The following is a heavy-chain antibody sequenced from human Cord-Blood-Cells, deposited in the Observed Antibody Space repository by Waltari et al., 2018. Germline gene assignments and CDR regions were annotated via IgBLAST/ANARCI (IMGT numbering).Heavy chain of an antibody. D-gene: IGHD3-3*01. CDR2: IYYSGST. CDR3: ARHMGYDFWSGYTSYFDY. J-gene: IGHJ4*02. V-gene: IGHV4-39*01. Sequence: QLQLQESGPGLVKPSETLSLTCTVSGGSISSSSYYWGWIRQPPGKGLEWIGSIYYSGSTYYNPSLKSRVTISVDTSKNQFSLKLSSVTAADTAVYYCARHMGYDFWSGYTSYFDYWGQGTLVTVSS. CDR1: GGSISSSSYY.